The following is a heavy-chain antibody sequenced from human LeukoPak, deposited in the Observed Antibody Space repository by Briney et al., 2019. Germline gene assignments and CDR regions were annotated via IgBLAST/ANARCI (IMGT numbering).Heavy chain of an antibody. CDR2: ISSSSSYI. J-gene: IGHJ4*02. CDR3: AREGSSWYYFDY. V-gene: IGHV3-21*01. Sequence: GGSLRLSCAASGFTFSSYSMNWVRQAPGKGLEWVSSISSSSSYIYYADSVKGRHTISRDNAKNSLYLQMNSLRAEDTAVYYCAREGSSWYYFDYWGQGTLVTVSS. D-gene: IGHD6-13*01. CDR1: GFTFSSYS.